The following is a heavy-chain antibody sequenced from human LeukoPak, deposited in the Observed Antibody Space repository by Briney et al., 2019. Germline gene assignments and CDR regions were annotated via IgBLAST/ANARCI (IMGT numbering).Heavy chain of an antibody. CDR2: IYYSGST. CDR1: GGSISSYY. V-gene: IGHV4-59*12. Sequence: PSETLSLTCTVSGGSISSYYWSWIRQPPGKGLEWIGYIYYSGSTNYNPSLKSRVTISVDTSKNQFSLKLSSVTAADTAVYYCARARPWLGPYYYYYMDVWGKGTTVTVSS. D-gene: IGHD6-19*01. J-gene: IGHJ6*03. CDR3: ARARPWLGPYYYYYMDV.